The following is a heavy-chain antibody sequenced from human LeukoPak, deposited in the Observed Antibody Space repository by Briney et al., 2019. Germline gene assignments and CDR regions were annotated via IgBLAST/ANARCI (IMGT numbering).Heavy chain of an antibody. D-gene: IGHD3-16*01. J-gene: IGHJ6*03. CDR2: ISGSGGST. V-gene: IGHV3-23*01. CDR1: GFTFSSYA. CDR3: AKDVGVRYYYYYMDV. Sequence: GGSLRLSCAASGFTFSSYAMSWVRQAPGKGLEWVSAISGSGGSTYYADSVKGRFTISRDNSKNTLYLQMNSLRAEDTAVYYCAKDVGVRYYYYYMDVWGKGTTVTVSS.